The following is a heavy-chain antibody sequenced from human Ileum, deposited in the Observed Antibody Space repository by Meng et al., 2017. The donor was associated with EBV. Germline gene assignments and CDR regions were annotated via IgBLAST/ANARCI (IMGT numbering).Heavy chain of an antibody. D-gene: IGHD1-1*01. J-gene: IGHJ5*02. Sequence: QLQLQESVPGLVKPSETLSLTCTVSGGSISSSGYYWGWVRQPPGKGLEWIANMYYSGNTYYNPSLKSRVTISLDTSRNQFSLKINSVTAADTAVYFCARAIGLAGTTWLDPWGQGTLVTVSS. CDR2: MYYSGNT. V-gene: IGHV4-39*07. CDR1: GGSISSSGYY. CDR3: ARAIGLAGTTWLDP.